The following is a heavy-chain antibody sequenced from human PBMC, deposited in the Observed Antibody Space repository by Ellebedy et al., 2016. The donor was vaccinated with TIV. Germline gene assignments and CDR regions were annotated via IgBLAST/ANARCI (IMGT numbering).Heavy chain of an antibody. CDR1: GFTFSNYA. V-gene: IGHV3-64D*06. D-gene: IGHD3-22*01. CDR3: VKETHYDSSGYYGYFDF. J-gene: IGHJ4*02. CDR2: IATNGGTT. Sequence: GESLKISCSASGFTFSNYAMHWVRQAPGRELQYVSGIATNGGTTYNANSVKGRFTISRDISKNTLYLQMSSLSSDDTALYYCVKETHYDSSGYYGYFDFWGQGALVTVSS.